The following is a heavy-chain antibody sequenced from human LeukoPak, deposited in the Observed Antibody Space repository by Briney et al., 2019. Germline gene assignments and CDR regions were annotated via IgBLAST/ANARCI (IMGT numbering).Heavy chain of an antibody. CDR3: ARDLYSSSYRDY. D-gene: IGHD6-6*01. CDR2: ISSSGSTI. V-gene: IGHV3-48*03. Sequence: GGSLRLSCAASGFTFSSYEMNWVHQAPGKGLEWVSYISSSGSTIYYADSVKGRFTISRDNAKNSLYLQMNSLRAEDTAVYYCARDLYSSSYRDYWGQGTLVTVSS. CDR1: GFTFSSYE. J-gene: IGHJ4*02.